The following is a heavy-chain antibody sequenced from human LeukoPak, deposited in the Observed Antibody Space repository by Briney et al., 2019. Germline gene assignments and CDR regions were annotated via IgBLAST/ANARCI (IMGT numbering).Heavy chain of an antibody. Sequence: SETLSLTCAVYGGSFNGYYWSWIRQPPGKGLEWIGEINHSGSANYNPSLKSRVTLSIDTSKNQFSLILSSVTAADTAVYYCARSAGYSSAWGQGTRVTVSS. D-gene: IGHD6-19*01. CDR1: GGSFNGYY. CDR3: ARSAGYSSA. J-gene: IGHJ5*02. V-gene: IGHV4-34*01. CDR2: INHSGSA.